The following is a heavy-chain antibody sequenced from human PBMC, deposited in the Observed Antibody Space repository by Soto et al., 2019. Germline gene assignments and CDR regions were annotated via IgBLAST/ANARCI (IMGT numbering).Heavy chain of an antibody. CDR2: ISYDGSNK. V-gene: IGHV3-30*18. CDR3: AKDGWELLEYYYGMDV. Sequence: QGQLVESGGGVVQPGRSLRLSCAASGFTFSSYGMHWVRQAPGKGLEWVAVISYDGSNKYYADSVKGRFTISRDNSKNTLYLQMNSLRAEDTAVYYCAKDGWELLEYYYGMDVWGQGTTVTVSS. CDR1: GFTFSSYG. D-gene: IGHD1-26*01. J-gene: IGHJ6*02.